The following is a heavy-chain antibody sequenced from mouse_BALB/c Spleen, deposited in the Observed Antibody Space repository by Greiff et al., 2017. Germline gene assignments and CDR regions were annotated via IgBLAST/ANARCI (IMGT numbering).Heavy chain of an antibody. V-gene: IGHV1-69*02. CDR1: GYTFTSYW. CDR2: IYPSDSYT. CDR3: TRYYDYLYYFDY. J-gene: IGHJ2*01. D-gene: IGHD2-4*01. Sequence: QVQLQQSGAELVRPGASVKLSCKASGYTFTSYWINWVKQRPGQGLEWIGNIYPSDSYTNYNQKFKDKATLTVDKSSSTAYMQLSSPTSEDSAVYYCTRYYDYLYYFDYWGQGTTLTVSS.